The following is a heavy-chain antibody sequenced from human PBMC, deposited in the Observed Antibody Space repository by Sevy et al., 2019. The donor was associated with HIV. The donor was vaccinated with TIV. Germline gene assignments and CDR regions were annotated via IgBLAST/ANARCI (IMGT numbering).Heavy chain of an antibody. D-gene: IGHD3-10*01. CDR2: IQGKTDGETT. V-gene: IGHV3-15*07. J-gene: IGHJ4*02. CDR3: ITRPYGSIIDY. CDR1: GFNISSAS. Sequence: GGSLRLSCGGSGFNISSASMNWVHQAPGKELEWVGRIQGKTDGETTDYAVPVKGRFIISRDDSGKTVYVQLNSVKTEDTAMYFCITRPYGSIIDYWGQGTLVTVSS.